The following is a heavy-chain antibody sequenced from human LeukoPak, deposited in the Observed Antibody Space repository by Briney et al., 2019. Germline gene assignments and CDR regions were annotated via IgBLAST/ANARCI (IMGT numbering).Heavy chain of an antibody. CDR3: ARDWWAVDTAMAKGGGPFDY. V-gene: IGHV1-18*01. J-gene: IGHJ4*02. CDR1: GYTFTSYG. CDR2: ISAYNGNT. Sequence: GASVKVSCKASGYTFTSYGISWVRQAPGQGLEWMGWISAYNGNTNYAQKLQGRVTMTTDTSTSTAYMELRSLRSEDTAVYYCARDWWAVDTAMAKGGGPFDYWGQGTLVTVSS. D-gene: IGHD5-18*01.